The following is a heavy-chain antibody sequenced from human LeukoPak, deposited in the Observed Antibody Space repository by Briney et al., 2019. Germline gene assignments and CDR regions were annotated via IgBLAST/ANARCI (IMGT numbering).Heavy chain of an antibody. CDR3: AKVYVWYGEGYFDY. V-gene: IGHV3-53*01. CDR2: IYRDGST. J-gene: IGHJ4*02. D-gene: IGHD3-10*01. Sequence: GGSLRLSCEASRFTLSSNYMSWVRQAPGKGLEWVSVIYRDGSTYYADSVKGRFTISRDSSRNTLYLQMNSLRAEDTAVYYCAKVYVWYGEGYFDYWGQGTLVTVSS. CDR1: RFTLSSNY.